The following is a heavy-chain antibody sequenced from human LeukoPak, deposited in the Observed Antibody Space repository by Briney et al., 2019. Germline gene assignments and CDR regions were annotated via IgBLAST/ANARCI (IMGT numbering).Heavy chain of an antibody. D-gene: IGHD7-27*01. J-gene: IGHJ6*02. CDR3: ARDKSGQILSNYYYGMDV. V-gene: IGHV4-30-4*01. Sequence: SQTLSLTCTVSGGSNSSGDYYWSWIRQPPGKGLEWVGYIYNSGSSYYNPSLKSRLTISVDTSKNQFSLKLSSVTAADTAVYYCARDKSGQILSNYYYGMDVWGPGTTVTVSS. CDR1: GGSNSSGDYY. CDR2: IYNSGSS.